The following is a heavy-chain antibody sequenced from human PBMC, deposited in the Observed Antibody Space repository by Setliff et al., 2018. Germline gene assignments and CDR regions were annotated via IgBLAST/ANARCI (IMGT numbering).Heavy chain of an antibody. V-gene: IGHV5-51*01. J-gene: IGHJ3*01. CDR1: GYIFTNYW. D-gene: IGHD2-2*01. CDR3: TRHEDRNKCTSSSCYRENDAFDV. CDR2: IYPGDSDT. Sequence: GESLKISCKASGYIFTNYWIGWVRQMPGKGLEWMGVIYPGDSDTRYSPSFQGQVTISADKSINTAYLQWSSLKASDTAIYYCTRHEDRNKCTSSSCYRENDAFDVWGQGTTVTVS.